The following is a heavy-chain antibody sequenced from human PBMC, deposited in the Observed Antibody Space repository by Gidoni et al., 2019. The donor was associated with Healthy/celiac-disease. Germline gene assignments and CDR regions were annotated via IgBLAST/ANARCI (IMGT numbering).Heavy chain of an antibody. CDR3: ASGYSYGVFDY. Sequence: EVQLVESGGGLVKPGGSLRLSCAASAFPFSSSSMNRVRQDPGKGLEWVSSTSSSSSYIYDADSVKGRFTISRDNAKNSLYLQMNSLRAEDTAVYYCASGYSYGVFDYWGQGTLVTVSS. V-gene: IGHV3-21*01. CDR2: TSSSSSYI. J-gene: IGHJ4*02. CDR1: AFPFSSSS. D-gene: IGHD5-18*01.